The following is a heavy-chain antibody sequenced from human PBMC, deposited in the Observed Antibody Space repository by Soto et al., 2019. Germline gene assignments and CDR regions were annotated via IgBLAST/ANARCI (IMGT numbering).Heavy chain of an antibody. CDR3: AKGGYSSSWYRWFGP. CDR1: GFTFSSYA. D-gene: IGHD6-13*01. J-gene: IGHJ5*02. CDR2: ISGSGGST. Sequence: GGSLRLSCAASGFTFSSYAMSWVRQAPGKGLEWVSAISGSGGSTYYADSVKGRFTISRDNSKNTLYLQMNSLRAEDTAVYYCAKGGYSSSWYRWFGPWGQGTLVTVSS. V-gene: IGHV3-23*01.